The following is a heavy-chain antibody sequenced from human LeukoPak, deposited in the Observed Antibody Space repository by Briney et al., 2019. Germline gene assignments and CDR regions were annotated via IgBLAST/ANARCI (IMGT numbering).Heavy chain of an antibody. V-gene: IGHV3-7*01. D-gene: IGHD1-1*01. CDR1: GFTFSSYW. J-gene: IGHJ4*02. CDR3: ARDKIEGPTKLDY. CDR2: IKQDESEK. Sequence: GGSLRLSCAASGFTFSSYWMSWVRQAPGKGLEWVANIKQDESEKYYVDSVKGRFTISRDNAKNSLYLQMNSLRAEDTAVYYCARDKIEGPTKLDYWGQGTLVTVSS.